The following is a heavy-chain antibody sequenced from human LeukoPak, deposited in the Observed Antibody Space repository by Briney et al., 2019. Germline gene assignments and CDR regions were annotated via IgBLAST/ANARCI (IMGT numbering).Heavy chain of an antibody. D-gene: IGHD6-13*01. V-gene: IGHV3-23*01. CDR1: GFTFSSYA. CDR3: AREGVWRQQLVDYYYGMDV. Sequence: GGSLRLSCAASGFTFSSYAMSWVRQAPGKGLEWVSAIGGSGGSTYYADSVKGRFTFSRDNSKNTLYLQMNSLRAEDTAVYYCAREGVWRQQLVDYYYGMDVWGQGTTVTVSS. CDR2: IGGSGGST. J-gene: IGHJ6*02.